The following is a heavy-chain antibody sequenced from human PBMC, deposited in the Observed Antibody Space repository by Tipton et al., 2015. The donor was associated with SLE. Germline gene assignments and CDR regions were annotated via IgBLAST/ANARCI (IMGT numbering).Heavy chain of an antibody. J-gene: IGHJ4*02. CDR3: ARHYGGGSLAF. D-gene: IGHD3-16*01. V-gene: IGHV4-39*07. Sequence: TLSLTCTVSGDFMRDSSFHWGWIRQPPGKGLEWIGSINNSGRDYYNPSLSSRVTISGDTPKNHFSLKLSSVTAADTAIYYCARHYGGGSLAFWGQGTLVTVSS. CDR1: GDFMRDSSFH. CDR2: INNSGRD.